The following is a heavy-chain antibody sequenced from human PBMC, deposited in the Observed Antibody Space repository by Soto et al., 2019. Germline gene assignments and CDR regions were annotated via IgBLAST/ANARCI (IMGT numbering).Heavy chain of an antibody. V-gene: IGHV2-5*01. Sequence: QITLKESGPTVVKPTQTLTLTCTFSGFSLSTPGVGVAWIRQPPGKALEWLALVYWNADKCYSPYLKSGLTITKDTSRNQVLLTVTNMDPLDTATYYCTRSVGTTGTTLYFDYWGQGTLVTVSS. CDR1: GFSLSTPGVG. J-gene: IGHJ4*02. CDR2: VYWNADK. CDR3: TRSVGTTGTTLYFDY. D-gene: IGHD1-1*01.